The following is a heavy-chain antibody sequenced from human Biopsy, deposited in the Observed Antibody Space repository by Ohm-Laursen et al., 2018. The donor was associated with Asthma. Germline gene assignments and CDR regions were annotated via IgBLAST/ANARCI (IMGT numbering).Heavy chain of an antibody. CDR3: ARPRWGPYGY. V-gene: IGHV3-48*02. D-gene: IGHD4-17*01. CDR1: GFTFSSYS. J-gene: IGHJ1*01. CDR2: ISSSSSTI. Sequence: SLRLSCTASGFTFSSYSMNWVRQAPGEGLEWVSYISSSSSTIYYADSVKGRFTISRDNAKNSLYLQMNSLRDEDTAVYYCARPRWGPYGYWGQGTLVTVSS.